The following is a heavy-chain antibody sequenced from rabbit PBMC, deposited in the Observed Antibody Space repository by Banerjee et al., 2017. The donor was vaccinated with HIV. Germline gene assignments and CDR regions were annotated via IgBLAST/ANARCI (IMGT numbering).Heavy chain of an antibody. V-gene: IGHV1S45*01. D-gene: IGHD6-1*01. CDR2: INTGSGST. J-gene: IGHJ4*01. CDR3: ARGTASNL. CDR1: GFSLSSYA. Sequence: QEQLVESGGGLVKPEGSLTLTCTVSGFSLSSYAMNWVRQAPGKGPEWIGYINTGSGSTDYASWVNGRFTISKTSSTTVTLQMTSLTAADTAIYFCARGTASNLWGPGTLVTVS.